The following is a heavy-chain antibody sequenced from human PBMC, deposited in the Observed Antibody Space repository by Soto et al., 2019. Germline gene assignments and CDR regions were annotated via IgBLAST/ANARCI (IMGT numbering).Heavy chain of an antibody. CDR1: GFTFTTYA. CDR3: ASLTSWSQEYYYGMDV. V-gene: IGHV3-49*03. CDR2: IRSKGYGGTT. J-gene: IGHJ6*02. D-gene: IGHD2-2*01. Sequence: GGSLRLSCAASGFTFTTYAIHWFRQAPGKGLEWLSFIRSKGYGGTTESAASVRGRFITSRDDSKSIAYLQMNSLKTEDTAVYYCASLTSWSQEYYYGMDVWGQGTTVTVSS.